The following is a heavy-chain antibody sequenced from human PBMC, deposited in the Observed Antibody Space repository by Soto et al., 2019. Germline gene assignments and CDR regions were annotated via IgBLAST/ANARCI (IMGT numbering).Heavy chain of an antibody. CDR1: GGSFSGYY. CDR2: IHYSGST. J-gene: IGHJ4*02. V-gene: IGHV4-34*01. Sequence: PSETLSLTCAVYGGSFSGYYWSWVRQPPGKGLEWIGSIHYSGSTHYNPSLQSRVTISGDASKKQFSLKLRSVTAADTSVYYCASTKDETLYFDYWGQGTLVTVSS. CDR3: ASTKDETLYFDY. D-gene: IGHD2-15*01.